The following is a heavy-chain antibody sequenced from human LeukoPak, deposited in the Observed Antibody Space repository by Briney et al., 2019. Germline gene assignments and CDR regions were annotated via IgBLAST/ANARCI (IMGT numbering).Heavy chain of an antibody. CDR1: GFTFSDHY. D-gene: IGHD1-26*01. V-gene: IGHV3-11*04. J-gene: IGHJ3*02. CDR2: ISSSGRTI. CDR3: AKDLGGILPDAFDI. Sequence: GGSLRLSCAASGFTFSDHYMSWIRQSPGKGLEYISYISSSGRTIYYADSVQGRFTISRDNAKNSLFLQMSSLRAEDTAIYYCAKDLGGILPDAFDIWGQGTMVTVSS.